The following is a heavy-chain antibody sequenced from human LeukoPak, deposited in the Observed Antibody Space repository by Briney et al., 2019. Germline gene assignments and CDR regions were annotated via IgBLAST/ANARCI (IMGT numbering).Heavy chain of an antibody. J-gene: IGHJ4*02. D-gene: IGHD4-23*01. CDR3: ARGNGGPLRPFDS. V-gene: IGHV4-34*01. CDR1: GGSVSGHF. Sequence: SETLSLTCAVYGGSVSGHFWSWIRQPPEKGLEWVGEINHSGSTKYKSSLKSRVSISIDTSKNQFSLRLSSVTAADTAVYYCARGNGGPLRPFDSWGQGILVTASS. CDR2: INHSGST.